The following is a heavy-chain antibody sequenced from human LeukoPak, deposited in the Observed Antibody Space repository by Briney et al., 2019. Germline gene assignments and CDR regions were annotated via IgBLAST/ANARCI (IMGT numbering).Heavy chain of an antibody. Sequence: ASVKVSCKASGGTFSSYAISWVRQAPGQGLEWMGRIIPIPGIANYAQKFQGRVTITADKSTSTAYMELSSLRSEDTAVYYCARRDTAMVTSAIYYYYGMDVWGQGTTVTVSS. CDR2: IIPIPGIA. D-gene: IGHD5-18*01. J-gene: IGHJ6*02. CDR3: ARRDTAMVTSAIYYYYGMDV. V-gene: IGHV1-69*04. CDR1: GGTFSSYA.